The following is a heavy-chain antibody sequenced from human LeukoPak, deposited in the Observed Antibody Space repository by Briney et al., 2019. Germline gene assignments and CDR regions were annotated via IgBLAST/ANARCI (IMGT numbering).Heavy chain of an antibody. CDR1: GYIFTDYY. CDR3: AKDAENGSGWFDP. J-gene: IGHJ5*02. V-gene: IGHV1-2*04. CDR2: INPNGGGT. Sequence: ASVKVSCKTSGYIFTDYYIHWVRQAPGQGPEWMGWINPNGGGTNYAQKFQGWVTMTMDTSITTVYMELSRLKPDDTAVYYCAKDAENGSGWFDPWGQGTLVTVSS. D-gene: IGHD5-24*01.